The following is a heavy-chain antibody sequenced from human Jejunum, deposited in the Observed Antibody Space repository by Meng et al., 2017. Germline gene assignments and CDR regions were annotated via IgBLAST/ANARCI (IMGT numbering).Heavy chain of an antibody. J-gene: IGHJ4*02. CDR1: GGSISGENL. CDR3: ARATLDRLFDS. V-gene: IGHV4-4*02. D-gene: IGHD2-2*03. Sequence: QAQLQESGPGLVEPSGTLSLTCSVSGGSISGENLWSWVRQTPGKGLEWIGESYLSGSTYYNPSLASRVTISVDHSRDRFSLTVASVTAADTGVYLCARATLDRLFDSWGQGRLVTVSS. CDR2: SYLSGST.